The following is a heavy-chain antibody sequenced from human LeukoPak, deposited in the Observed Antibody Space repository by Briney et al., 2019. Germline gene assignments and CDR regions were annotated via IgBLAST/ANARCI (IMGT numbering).Heavy chain of an antibody. V-gene: IGHV3-11*01. Sequence: GGSLRLSCAASGFTFSDYYMSWIRQAPGKGLEWVSYISSSGSTIYYADSVRGRSTISRDNAKNSLYLQMNSLRAEDTAVYYCARDRRDGYNAFDYWGQGTLVTVSS. CDR1: GFTFSDYY. CDR2: ISSSGSTI. J-gene: IGHJ4*02. D-gene: IGHD5-24*01. CDR3: ARDRRDGYNAFDY.